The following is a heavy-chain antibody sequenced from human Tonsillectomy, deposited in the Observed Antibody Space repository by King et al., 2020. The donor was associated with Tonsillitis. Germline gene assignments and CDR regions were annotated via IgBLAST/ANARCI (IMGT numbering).Heavy chain of an antibody. J-gene: IGHJ1*01. CDR3: ARHAANSGTYSEYFLH. CDR1: GASIATSIYY. V-gene: IGHV4-39*01. Sequence: QLQESGPGLVKASETLSLTCTVSGASIATSIYYWGWTRQPPGKGLEWIGSVYSSGNTYYDPSLESRVTISVDTSKNQFSLKLSPVTAADTAVYYCARHAANSGTYSEYFLHWGQGTLVTVSS. D-gene: IGHD1-26*01. CDR2: VYSSGNT.